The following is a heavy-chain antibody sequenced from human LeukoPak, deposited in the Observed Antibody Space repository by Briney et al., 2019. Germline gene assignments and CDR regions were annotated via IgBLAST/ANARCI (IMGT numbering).Heavy chain of an antibody. J-gene: IGHJ4*02. CDR3: ARHYRTIGVCHTFDY. D-gene: IGHD2-8*01. CDR2: ISAYNGNT. V-gene: IGHV1-18*01. CDR1: GYTFTSYD. Sequence: ASVKVSCKASGYTFTSYDITWVRQAPGQGLEWMGWISAYNGNTNYAQKLQDRVTMTTDTSTSTAYMELRSLRSDDTAVYYCARHYRTIGVCHTFDYWGQGTLVTVSS.